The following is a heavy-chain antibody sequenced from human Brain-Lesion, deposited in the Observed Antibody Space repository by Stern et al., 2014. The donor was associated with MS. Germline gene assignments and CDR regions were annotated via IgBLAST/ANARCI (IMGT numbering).Heavy chain of an antibody. CDR3: ATLSPGAGGNYYRHFDY. CDR2: FDPEDGET. V-gene: IGHV1-24*01. J-gene: IGHJ4*02. D-gene: IGHD1-26*01. Sequence: QVQLVQSGAEVKKPGASVKVSCKASGYTLTELSMHWVRQAPRKGLEWMGGFDPEDGETIYAQKYQGRVTKTEDTSTDTDYMELSSLRSEDTAVYYCATLSPGAGGNYYRHFDYWGQGTLVTVSS. CDR1: GYTLTELS.